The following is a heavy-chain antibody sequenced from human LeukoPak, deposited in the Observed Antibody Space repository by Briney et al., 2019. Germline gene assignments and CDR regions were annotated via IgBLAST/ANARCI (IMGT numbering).Heavy chain of an antibody. CDR3: AKRMAAAGGGYYFDY. D-gene: IGHD6-13*01. Sequence: GGSLRLSCAASGFTFSSYAMHWVRQAPGKGLEWVAVISYDGSNKYYADSVKGRFTISRDNSKNTLYLQMNSLRAEDTAVYYCAKRMAAAGGGYYFDYWGQGTLVTVSS. J-gene: IGHJ4*02. CDR1: GFTFSSYA. CDR2: ISYDGSNK. V-gene: IGHV3-30-3*02.